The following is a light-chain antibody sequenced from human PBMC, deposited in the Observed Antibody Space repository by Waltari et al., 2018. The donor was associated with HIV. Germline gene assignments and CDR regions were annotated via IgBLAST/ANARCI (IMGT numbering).Light chain of an antibody. Sequence: QSVLTQPPSVSAAPGQKVTISCSGSTSIIGNNFVSWYQQFPVTAPKLLIYDNNKRPSGIPDRFSGSRSGTSATLGITGLQTGDEAEYYCGTWDNSLSAWVFGGGTKVTVL. CDR1: TSIIGNNF. J-gene: IGLJ3*02. V-gene: IGLV1-51*01. CDR3: GTWDNSLSAWV. CDR2: DNN.